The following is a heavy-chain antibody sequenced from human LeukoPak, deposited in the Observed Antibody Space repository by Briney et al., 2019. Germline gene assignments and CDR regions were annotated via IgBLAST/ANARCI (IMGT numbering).Heavy chain of an antibody. Sequence: SETLSLTCTVSGGSINSYYWSWVRQPPGKGLEWIGYIYYSGSTNYNSSLKSRVTISVDTSKNQFSLKLRSVTAADTAVYYCARGRWLEGGYWGQGILVTVSS. CDR2: IYYSGST. CDR1: GGSINSYY. V-gene: IGHV4-59*01. D-gene: IGHD5-24*01. J-gene: IGHJ4*02. CDR3: ARGRWLEGGY.